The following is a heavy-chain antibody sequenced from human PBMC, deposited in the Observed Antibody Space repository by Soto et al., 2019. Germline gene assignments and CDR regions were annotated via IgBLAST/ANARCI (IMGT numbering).Heavy chain of an antibody. CDR1: GFTFSSYE. J-gene: IGHJ6*02. CDR3: ARDRTTVTTWFYYYYGMDV. Sequence: PGGSLRLSCAASGFTFSSYEMNWVRQAPGKGLEWVSYISSSGSTIYYADSVKGRFTISRDNAKNSLYLQMNSLRAEDTAVYYCARDRTTVTTWFYYYYGMDVWGQGTTVTVSS. D-gene: IGHD4-17*01. CDR2: ISSSGSTI. V-gene: IGHV3-48*03.